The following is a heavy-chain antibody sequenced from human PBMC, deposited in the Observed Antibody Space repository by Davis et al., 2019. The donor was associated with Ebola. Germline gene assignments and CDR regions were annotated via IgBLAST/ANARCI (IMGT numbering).Heavy chain of an antibody. CDR2: IIPILARA. J-gene: IGHJ5*02. CDR3: ARGPVAVPGSGKWFDP. CDR1: GGTFSGYV. D-gene: IGHD6-19*01. Sequence: SVKVSCKASGGTFSGYVINWVRQAPGQGLEWMGRIIPILARATYAQRFQGRVTITADKSTGTAYMELRSLRPDDTAVYYCARGPVAVPGSGKWFDPWGQGTLVTVSS. V-gene: IGHV1-69*04.